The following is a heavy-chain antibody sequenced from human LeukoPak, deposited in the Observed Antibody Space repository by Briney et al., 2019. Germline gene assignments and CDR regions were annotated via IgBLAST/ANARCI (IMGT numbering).Heavy chain of an antibody. V-gene: IGHV4-39*01. D-gene: IGHD6-6*01. CDR1: GGSISSSSYY. J-gene: IGHJ4*02. CDR3: ARGFMADPSSSFLSGKSHYFDY. CDR2: IYYSGST. Sequence: SETLSLTCTVSGGSISSSSYYWGRIRQPPGKGLEWIGSIYYSGSTYYNPSLKSRVTISVDTSKNQFSLKLSSVTAADTAVYYCARGFMADPSSSFLSGKSHYFDYWGQGTLVTVSS.